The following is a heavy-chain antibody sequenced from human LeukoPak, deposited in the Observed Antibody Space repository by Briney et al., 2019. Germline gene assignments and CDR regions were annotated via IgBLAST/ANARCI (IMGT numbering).Heavy chain of an antibody. D-gene: IGHD4-17*01. CDR2: INHSGST. V-gene: IGHV4-34*01. CDR1: GGSFTGYH. Sequence: PSETLSLTCTVSGGSFTGYHWSWIRQPPGKGLEWIGEINHSGSTNYNPSLKSRVTISVDTSKNQFSLKLSSVTAADTAVYYCARRNYGDYDPKYFDYWGQGTLVTVSS. J-gene: IGHJ4*02. CDR3: ARRNYGDYDPKYFDY.